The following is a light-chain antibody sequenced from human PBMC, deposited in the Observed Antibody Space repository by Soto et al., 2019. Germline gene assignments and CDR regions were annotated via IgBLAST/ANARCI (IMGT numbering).Light chain of an antibody. V-gene: IGKV3-20*01. Sequence: EIVLTQSPDTLSLSPGERATLSCRSSQRISSTHLVWYQQKPGQAPSLLIFGASSRATGIPDRFSGSGSGTDFTLTISGLEPEEFAVYYCQQYATSPGTFGQGTKVAIK. J-gene: IGKJ1*01. CDR3: QQYATSPGT. CDR2: GAS. CDR1: QRISSTH.